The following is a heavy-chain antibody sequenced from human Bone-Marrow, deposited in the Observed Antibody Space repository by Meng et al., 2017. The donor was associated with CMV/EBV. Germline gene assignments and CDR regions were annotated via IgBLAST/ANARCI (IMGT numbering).Heavy chain of an antibody. D-gene: IGHD1-26*01. CDR2: ISGSGSTI. J-gene: IGHJ6*02. V-gene: IGHV3-11*04. CDR1: GFTFSDHY. CDR3: ARVEGGSYYAYYYYGMDV. Sequence: GESLKISCAASGFTFSDHYMSWIRQAPGKGLEWLSYISGSGSTIYYADSVKGRFTISRDNAKNSLSLQMNSLRAEDTAVYYCARVEGGSYYAYYYYGMDVWGQGTTVTVSS.